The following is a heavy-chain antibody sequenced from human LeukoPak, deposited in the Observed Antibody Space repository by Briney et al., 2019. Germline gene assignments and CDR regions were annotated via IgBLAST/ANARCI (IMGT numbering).Heavy chain of an antibody. Sequence: PSETLSLTCTVSGGSISSYYWSWIRQPPGKGLEWIGHIYYSGSTNYNPSLKSRVTISLDTSKNQFSLKLSSMTAADTAVYYCARDKGALGYCSGGSCYDWFDPWGQGTLVTVSS. CDR3: ARDKGALGYCSGGSCYDWFDP. J-gene: IGHJ5*02. CDR1: GGSISSYY. D-gene: IGHD2-15*01. CDR2: IYYSGST. V-gene: IGHV4-59*01.